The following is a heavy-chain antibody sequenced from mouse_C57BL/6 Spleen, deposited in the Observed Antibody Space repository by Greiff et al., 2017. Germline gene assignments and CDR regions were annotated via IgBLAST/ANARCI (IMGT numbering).Heavy chain of an antibody. D-gene: IGHD1-1*01. Sequence: VQLQQPGPELVKPGASVKISCKASGYSFTDYNMNWVKQSNGKSLEWIGVINPNYGSTSYNQKFKGKATLTVDQSSSTAYMQLNSLTSEDSAVYYCVGGSSYGFDYWGQGTTLTFSS. CDR1: GYSFTDYN. V-gene: IGHV1-39*01. CDR2: INPNYGST. J-gene: IGHJ2*01. CDR3: VGGSSYGFDY.